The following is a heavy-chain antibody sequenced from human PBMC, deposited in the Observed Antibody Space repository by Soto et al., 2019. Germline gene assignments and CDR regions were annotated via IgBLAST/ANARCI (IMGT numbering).Heavy chain of an antibody. CDR3: ARDSGRGYDFWSGYFNWFDP. D-gene: IGHD3-3*01. V-gene: IGHV4-4*07. CDR2: IYTSGST. Sequence: QVQLQESGPGLVKPSETLSLTGTVSGGSISSYYWSWIRQPAGKGLEWIGRIYTSGSTNYNPSLNSRVTTSLDTYKNHFCLKLSSVTAADTAVYYCARDSGRGYDFWSGYFNWFDPWGQRTQVTVSS. J-gene: IGHJ5*02. CDR1: GGSISSYY.